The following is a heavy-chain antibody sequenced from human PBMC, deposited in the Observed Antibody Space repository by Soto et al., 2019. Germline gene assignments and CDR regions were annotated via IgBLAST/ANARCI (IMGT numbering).Heavy chain of an antibody. J-gene: IGHJ5*02. CDR3: VAHASSFGP. D-gene: IGHD3-16*01. V-gene: IGHV3-7*05. CDR1: GFTFRAYW. CDR2: IKEDGSEK. Sequence: ESGGDLVQPGGSLRLSCVGSGFTFRAYWMSWVRQAAGKGLEWVATIKEDGSEKDYVDSVKGRFTISRDNAMNSLYLQMNSLRAEDTAVYYCVAHASSFGPWGQGTLVTVSS.